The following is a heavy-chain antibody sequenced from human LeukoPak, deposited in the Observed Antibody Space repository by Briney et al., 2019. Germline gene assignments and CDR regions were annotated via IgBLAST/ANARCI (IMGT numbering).Heavy chain of an antibody. D-gene: IGHD3-16*01. CDR2: ITRDGSST. V-gene: IGHV3-74*01. CDR1: GFTFSSTW. J-gene: IGHJ6*04. CDR3: ARDPGYESWSPFWGGMDV. Sequence: PGGSLRLFCAASGFTFSSTWMHWVRQAPGKGLVWVSCITRDGSSTTYADSVKGRFTTSRDNAKNTLYLQMDSLRDDDTAVYYCARDPGYESWSPFWGGMDVWGNGTTVIVSS.